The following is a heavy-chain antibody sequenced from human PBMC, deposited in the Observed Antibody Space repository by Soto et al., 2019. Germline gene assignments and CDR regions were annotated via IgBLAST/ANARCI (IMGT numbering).Heavy chain of an antibody. Sequence: QVQLVQSGAEVKKPGASVKVSCRASGYTFTGYFMHWGRQAPGQGLEWMGWINPNSGATKYAQKFQGRVTLSRDTSIRTAYMELSGLRSDDTAVYYCARGGGTILAPLPWGQGTLVTVSS. J-gene: IGHJ5*02. CDR2: INPNSGAT. D-gene: IGHD3-3*01. CDR3: ARGGGTILAPLP. CDR1: GYTFTGYF. V-gene: IGHV1-2*02.